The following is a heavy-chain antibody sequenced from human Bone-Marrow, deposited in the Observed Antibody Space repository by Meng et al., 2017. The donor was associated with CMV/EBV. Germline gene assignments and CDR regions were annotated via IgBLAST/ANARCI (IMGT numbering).Heavy chain of an antibody. CDR2: ISGSGGST. D-gene: IGHD6-13*01. J-gene: IGHJ4*02. CDR3: ARARWYRNYFDY. V-gene: IGHV3-23*01. CDR1: GFTFSSYA. Sequence: GESLKISCAASGFTFSSYAMSWVRQAPGKGLEWVSVISGSGGSTYYADSVKGRFTISRDNSKNTLYLQMNSLRAEDTAVYYCARARWYRNYFDYWGQGTLVTVSS.